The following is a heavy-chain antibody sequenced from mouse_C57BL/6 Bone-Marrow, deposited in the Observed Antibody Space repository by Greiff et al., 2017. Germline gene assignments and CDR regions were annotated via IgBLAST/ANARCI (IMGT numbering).Heavy chain of an antibody. CDR3: ATPLSHY. V-gene: IGHV14-4*01. J-gene: IGHJ2*01. CDR1: GFNIKDDN. Sequence: VQLQQSGAELVRPGASVKLSCTASGFNIKDDNMHWVKQRPEQGLEWIGWIAPENGDTESASKIQGKATITADTSSNTAYLQLSILTSEDTAVYCCATPLSHYWGQGTTLTASS. CDR2: IAPENGDT.